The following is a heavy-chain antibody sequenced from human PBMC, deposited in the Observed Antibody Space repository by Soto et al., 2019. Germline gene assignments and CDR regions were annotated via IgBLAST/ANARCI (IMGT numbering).Heavy chain of an antibody. CDR1: GFAFSDPY. D-gene: IGHD4-17*01. CDR3: ARGGASVTTPFDY. Sequence: QVQLVESGGGLVKPGGSLRLSCAASGFAFSDPYMSWIRQAPGKGLEWISYISSSGSTIYYADSVKGRFTISRDNAKKSLYLQMDSLTADETAVYYGARGGASVTTPFDYWRQGTQVTVSS. J-gene: IGHJ4*02. V-gene: IGHV3-11*01. CDR2: ISSSGSTI.